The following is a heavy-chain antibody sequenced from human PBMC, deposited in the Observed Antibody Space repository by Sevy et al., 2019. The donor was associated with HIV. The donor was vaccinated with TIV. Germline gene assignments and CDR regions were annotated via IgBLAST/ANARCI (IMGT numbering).Heavy chain of an antibody. D-gene: IGHD3-16*02. CDR2: IYSGGST. CDR1: GFTVSSNY. Sequence: GGSLRFSCAASGFTVSSNYMSWVRQAPGKGLEWVSVIYSGGSTYYADSVKGRFTISRDNSKNTLYLQMNSLRAEDTAVYYCARGGDYGWGSYRPCENAFDIWGQGTMVTVSS. CDR3: ARGGDYGWGSYRPCENAFDI. V-gene: IGHV3-53*01. J-gene: IGHJ3*02.